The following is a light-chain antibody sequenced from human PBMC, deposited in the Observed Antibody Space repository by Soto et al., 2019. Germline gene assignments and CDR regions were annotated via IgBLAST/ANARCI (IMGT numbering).Light chain of an antibody. CDR1: QSVGTY. J-gene: IGKJ5*01. CDR2: DAS. CDR3: QQRNSWPLT. V-gene: IGKV3-11*01. Sequence: EVVLTQSPATLSLSPGEGATLSCRASQSVGTYLVWYQQRYGQPPSLLIYDASNRATDVPVRFSGSGSGTDFTLTISSLEPEDVAVYYCQQRNSWPLTFGQGTRLEIK.